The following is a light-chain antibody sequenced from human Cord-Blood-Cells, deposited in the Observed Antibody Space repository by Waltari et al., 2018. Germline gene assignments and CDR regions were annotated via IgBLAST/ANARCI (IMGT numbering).Light chain of an antibody. V-gene: IGLV2-23*01. Sequence: QSALTQPASVSGSPGHSITISCTGTSSDVGSYNLVSWYQQHPGTAPKLMIYEGSKRPSGVSNRFSGSKSGNTASLTISGLQAEDEADYYCCSYAGSSYVFGTGTKVTVL. J-gene: IGLJ1*01. CDR3: CSYAGSSYV. CDR2: EGS. CDR1: SSDVGSYNL.